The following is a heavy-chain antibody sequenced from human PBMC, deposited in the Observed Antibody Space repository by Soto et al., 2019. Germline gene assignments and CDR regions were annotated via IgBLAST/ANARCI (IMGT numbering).Heavy chain of an antibody. Sequence: SETLSLTCTVSGGSISSSSYYWGWIRQPPGKGLEWIGSIYYSGSTYYNPSLKSRVTISVDTSKNQFSLKLSSVTAADTAVYYCARNISHLNYYYYGMDVWGQGATVTVSS. CDR1: GGSISSSSYY. J-gene: IGHJ6*02. V-gene: IGHV4-39*01. CDR3: ARNISHLNYYYYGMDV. CDR2: IYYSGST.